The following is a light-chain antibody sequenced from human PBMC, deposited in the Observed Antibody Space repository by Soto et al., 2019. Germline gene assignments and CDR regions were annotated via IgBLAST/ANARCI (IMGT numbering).Light chain of an antibody. CDR1: ESVIKY. CDR2: GAS. Sequence: EIVLTQSPGTLSLSPGERATISCRASESVIKYLAWYQQKPGQAPRLLIHGASSRATGIPDRFSGSGSGTDFNLTINRLEPEDFPVYYCTQYSSSPPITFGPGTRLEI. V-gene: IGKV3-20*01. CDR3: TQYSSSPPIT. J-gene: IGKJ5*01.